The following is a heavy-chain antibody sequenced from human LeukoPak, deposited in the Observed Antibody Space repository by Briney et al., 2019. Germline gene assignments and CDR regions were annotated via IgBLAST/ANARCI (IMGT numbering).Heavy chain of an antibody. CDR3: TREGYDGSGYYLDY. V-gene: IGHV4-61*01. J-gene: IGHJ4*02. CDR1: GGSVNTENYY. D-gene: IGHD3-22*01. Sequence: SETLSLTCTVAGGSVNTENYYWTWIRQSPGKGLEWIGYIYHTGSSNYNPSLKSRVTISLDTSKNLFSLKLTSVTAADTAVYYCTREGYDGSGYYLDYWSQGILVTVSS. CDR2: IYHTGSS.